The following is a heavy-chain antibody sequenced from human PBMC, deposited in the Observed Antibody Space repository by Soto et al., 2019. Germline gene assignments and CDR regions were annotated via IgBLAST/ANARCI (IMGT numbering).Heavy chain of an antibody. J-gene: IGHJ4*01. D-gene: IGHD3-9*01. Sequence: ASVKVSCKASGYTFTSYAMHWVRQAPGQRLEWMGWINAGNGNTKYSQKFQGRVTITRDTSASTAYMELSSLRSEDTAVYYCARNLMDYDILTGYYSAYYFDYWG. CDR1: GYTFTSYA. CDR2: INAGNGNT. V-gene: IGHV1-3*01. CDR3: ARNLMDYDILTGYYSAYYFDY.